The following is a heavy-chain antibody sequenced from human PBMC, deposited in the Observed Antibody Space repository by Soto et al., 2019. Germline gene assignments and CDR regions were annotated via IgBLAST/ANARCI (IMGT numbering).Heavy chain of an antibody. J-gene: IGHJ4*02. CDR3: ARASSLRFLEWLSPYYFDY. CDR1: GGSISSYY. Sequence: SETLSLTCTVSGGSISSYYWSWIRQTPGKGLEWIGYIYYSGSTNYNPSLKSRVTISVDTSKNQFSLKLSSVTAADTAVYYCARASSLRFLEWLSPYYFDYWGQGTLVTVSS. V-gene: IGHV4-59*01. CDR2: IYYSGST. D-gene: IGHD3-3*01.